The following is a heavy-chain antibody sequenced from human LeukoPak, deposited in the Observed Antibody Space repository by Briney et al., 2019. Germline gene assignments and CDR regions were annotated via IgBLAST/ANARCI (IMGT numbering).Heavy chain of an antibody. CDR1: GFTFSSYS. CDR2: ISSTSSYI. D-gene: IGHD5-12*01. Sequence: GGSLRLSCAASGFTFSSYSMNWVRQAPGKGLEWVSSISSTSSYIYYADSVKGRFTISRDNAKNSLYLQMNSLGVEDTAVYYCARVDYSNWFDPWGQGTLVTVSS. CDR3: ARVDYSNWFDP. V-gene: IGHV3-21*04. J-gene: IGHJ5*02.